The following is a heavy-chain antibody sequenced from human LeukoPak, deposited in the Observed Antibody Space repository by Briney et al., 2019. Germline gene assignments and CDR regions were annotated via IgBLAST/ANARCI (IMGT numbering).Heavy chain of an antibody. CDR3: ARDRAPSY. D-gene: IGHD1-26*01. J-gene: IGHJ4*02. CDR2: IYHSGST. Sequence: SETLSLTCTVSGGSISSGGYYWSWIRQPPGKGLEWIGYIYHSGSTYCNPSLKSRVTISVDRSKNQFSLKLSSVTAADTAVYYCARDRAPSYWGQGTLVTVSS. CDR1: GGSISSGGYY. V-gene: IGHV4-30-2*01.